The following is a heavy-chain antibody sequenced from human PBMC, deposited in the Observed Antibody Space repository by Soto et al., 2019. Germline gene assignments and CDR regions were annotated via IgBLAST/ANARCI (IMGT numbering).Heavy chain of an antibody. CDR1: GYTFTSYD. D-gene: IGHD3-3*01. J-gene: IGHJ6*02. CDR3: ARGFGFGVVMGPYGMDV. Sequence: ASVKVSCKASGYTFTSYDINWVRQATGQGLEWMGWMNPNSGNTGYAQKFQGRVTMTRNTSISTAYMELSSLRSEDTAVYYCARGFGFGVVMGPYGMDVWGQGTTVTVSS. CDR2: MNPNSGNT. V-gene: IGHV1-8*01.